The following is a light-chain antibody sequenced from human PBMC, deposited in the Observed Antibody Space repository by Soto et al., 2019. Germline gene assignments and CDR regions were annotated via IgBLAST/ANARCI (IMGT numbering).Light chain of an antibody. CDR3: QQYSTYPLT. J-gene: IGKJ2*01. CDR1: QNINNW. CDR2: DAS. Sequence: DIQVTQSPSTLSASVGDRVTITCRASQNINNWLAWYQQNPGKAPKFLIFDASSLESGVPSRFSGSGSGTEFTLTITNLQPDDSATYYCQQYSTYPLTFGQGTKLEIK. V-gene: IGKV1-5*01.